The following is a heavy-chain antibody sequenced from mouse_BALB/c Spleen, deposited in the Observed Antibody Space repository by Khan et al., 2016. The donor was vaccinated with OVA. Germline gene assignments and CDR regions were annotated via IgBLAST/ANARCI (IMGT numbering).Heavy chain of an antibody. CDR3: ARHQFPLSMDS. Sequence: QVQLKQSGPDLVAPSQSLSITCTVSGFSLTNYAIHWVRQPPGKGLAWLVVIWSDGRTTYNSALKSRLSISKDNSKSQVFLKINSLQTDDTAMYYCARHQFPLSMDSWGQGISVTVSS. CDR1: GFSLTNYA. J-gene: IGHJ4*01. CDR2: IWSDGRT. V-gene: IGHV2-6-2*01.